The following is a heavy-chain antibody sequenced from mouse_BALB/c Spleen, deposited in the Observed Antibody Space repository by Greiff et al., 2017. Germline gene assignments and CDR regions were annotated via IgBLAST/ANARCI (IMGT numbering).Heavy chain of an antibody. CDR1: GDSITSGY. CDR2: ISYSGST. Sequence: EVKLVESGPSLVKPSRTLSLTCSVTGDSITSGYWNWIRKFPGNKLEYMGYISYSGSTYYNPSLKSRISITRDTSKNQYYLQLNSVTTEDTATYYCARSYDGYYGFAYWGQGTLVTVSA. CDR3: ARSYDGYYGFAY. J-gene: IGHJ3*01. V-gene: IGHV3-8*02. D-gene: IGHD2-3*01.